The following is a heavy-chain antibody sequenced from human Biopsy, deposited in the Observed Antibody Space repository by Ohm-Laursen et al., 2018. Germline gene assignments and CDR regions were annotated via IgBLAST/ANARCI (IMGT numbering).Heavy chain of an antibody. CDR3: TKADDFWSPEGYYYYFSSMDV. V-gene: IGHV3-23*01. CDR2: IRSTGGST. D-gene: IGHD3-3*01. Sequence: GSLRLSCAASGFTFSSYAMSWVRQAPGKGLEWVSAIRSTGGSTYYANSVKGRFTISRDNSKSILFLQVNNLRAEDTAIYYCTKADDFWSPEGYYYYFSSMDVWGQGTTVTVSS. CDR1: GFTFSSYA. J-gene: IGHJ6*02.